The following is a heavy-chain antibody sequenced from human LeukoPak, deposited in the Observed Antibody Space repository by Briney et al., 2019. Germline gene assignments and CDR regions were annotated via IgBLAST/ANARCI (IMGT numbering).Heavy chain of an antibody. Sequence: GGSLRLSCAASGFTFSTYSMKWVRQAPGKGLEWVSYISSSSGTIYYADSVKGRFTISRDNAKNSLYLQMNGLRDENTDVYYCARDQSDYYGSGSYSEGSYWGQGTLVTVSS. CDR1: GFTFSTYS. CDR3: ARDQSDYYGSGSYSEGSY. J-gene: IGHJ4*02. D-gene: IGHD3-10*01. CDR2: ISSSSGTI. V-gene: IGHV3-48*02.